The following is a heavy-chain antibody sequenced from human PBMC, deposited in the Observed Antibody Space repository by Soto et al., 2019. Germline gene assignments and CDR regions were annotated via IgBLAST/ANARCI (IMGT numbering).Heavy chain of an antibody. D-gene: IGHD3-3*02. CDR1: GINFLTYA. CDR2: ISSSGIT. CDR3: TKMGTSIWYMDYFDY. V-gene: IGHV3-23*01. Sequence: VQLLESGGGLVQPGGSLRFSCAAPGINFLTYAMAWVRQAPGKGLEWVSVISSSGITYYADSVKGRFTISRDISNSTLFLQMNSLRVEDTAVYYCTKMGTSIWYMDYFDYWGRGSLVIVSS. J-gene: IGHJ4*02.